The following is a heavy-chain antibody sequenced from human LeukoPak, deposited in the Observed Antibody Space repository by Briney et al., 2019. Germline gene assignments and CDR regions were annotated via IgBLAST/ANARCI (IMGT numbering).Heavy chain of an antibody. D-gene: IGHD6-6*01. CDR2: IKEDGSEK. CDR3: ARSSMAYFDY. Sequence: PGGSLRLSCAASGFTLSSYWMTWVRQALGKGLEWVANIKEDGSEKYYVDSVKGRFTISRDNAKNSLYLQMNSLRAEDTAVYYCARSSMAYFDYWGQGTLVTVSS. V-gene: IGHV3-7*04. J-gene: IGHJ4*02. CDR1: GFTLSSYW.